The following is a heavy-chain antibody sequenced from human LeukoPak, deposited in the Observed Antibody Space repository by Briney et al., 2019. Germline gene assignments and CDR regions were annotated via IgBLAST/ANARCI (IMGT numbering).Heavy chain of an antibody. CDR1: GGSFSGYY. D-gene: IGHD5-18*01. Sequence: TSETLSLTCAVYGGSFSGYYWSWIRQPPGKGLEWIGEINHSGSTNYNPSLKSRVTISVDTSKNQFSLKLSSVTAADTAVYYCARGRSQLWLRSALYYFDYWGQGTLVTVSS. CDR3: ARGRSQLWLRSALYYFDY. J-gene: IGHJ4*02. V-gene: IGHV4-34*01. CDR2: INHSGST.